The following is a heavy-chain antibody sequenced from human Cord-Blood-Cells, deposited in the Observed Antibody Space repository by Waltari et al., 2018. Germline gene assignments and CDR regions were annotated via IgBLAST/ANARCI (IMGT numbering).Heavy chain of an antibody. CDR1: GGTVSSYA. D-gene: IGHD2-2*01. CDR2: IIPIFVTA. J-gene: IGHJ3*02. CDR3: ARDHGYCSSTSCYDAFDI. V-gene: IGHV1-69*01. Sequence: QVQLVQSGAEVKKPGSSVKVSCKASGGTVSSYAISWVRQASGHGLEWMGGIIPIFVTANYAQKFQGRVTITADESTSTAYMELSSLRSEDTAVYYCARDHGYCSSTSCYDAFDIWGQGTMVTVSS.